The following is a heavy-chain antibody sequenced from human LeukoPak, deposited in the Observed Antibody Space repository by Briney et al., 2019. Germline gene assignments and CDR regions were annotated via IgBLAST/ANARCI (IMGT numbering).Heavy chain of an antibody. D-gene: IGHD1-26*01. CDR2: ISYDGSNK. J-gene: IGHJ2*01. CDR3: AKEGEWELAAWYFDL. Sequence: PARPLRLSCAASGFTFSSYVMHWVRQAPGKGLEWVAVISYDGSNKYYADSVKGRFTISRDNSKNTLYLQMNSLRAEDTAVYYCAKEGEWELAAWYFDLWGRGTLVTVSS. V-gene: IGHV3-30*18. CDR1: GFTFSSYV.